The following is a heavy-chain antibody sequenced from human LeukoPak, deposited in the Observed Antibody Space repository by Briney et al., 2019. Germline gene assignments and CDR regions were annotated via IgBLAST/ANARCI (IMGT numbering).Heavy chain of an antibody. D-gene: IGHD4-17*01. CDR2: IYYSGST. CDR3: ARVSPNTVATLQYFDY. V-gene: IGHV4-59*01. Sequence: SETLSLTCTVSGGSISSYYWGWIRQPPGKGLEWIGYIYYSGSTNYNPSLKSRVTISVDTSKNQFSLKLSSVTAADTAVYYCARVSPNTVATLQYFDYWGQGTLVTVSS. J-gene: IGHJ4*02. CDR1: GGSISSYY.